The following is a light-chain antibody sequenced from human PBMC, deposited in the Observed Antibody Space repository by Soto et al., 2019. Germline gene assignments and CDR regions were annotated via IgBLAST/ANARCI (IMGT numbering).Light chain of an antibody. CDR2: AAS. CDR3: QKYDSAPLS. Sequence: DIQMTQSPSSLSASVGDRVTVTCRASQDISRYLAWYQQKPGQVPELLIYAASTLHSGVSSRFSGSGSGTHFTLTITSLQPDDVATYYCQKYDSAPLSFGGGTKVDIK. CDR1: QDISRY. V-gene: IGKV1-27*01. J-gene: IGKJ4*01.